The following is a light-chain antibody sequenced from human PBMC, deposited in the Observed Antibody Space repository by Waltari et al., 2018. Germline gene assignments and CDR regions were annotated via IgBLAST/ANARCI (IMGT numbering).Light chain of an antibody. J-gene: IGLJ2*01. V-gene: IGLV1-51*02. CDR3: ETWDSSLNTVI. CDR1: IGNNY. CDR2: ENN. Sequence: QSVLTQPPSVSAAPGQKVTISCSGTIGNNYVSWYHQLPGTAPKLLTYENNKRPSGMTDRVSGSKSGTSATLGITGLQTGDEGDYYCETWDSSLNTVIFGEGTKLTVL.